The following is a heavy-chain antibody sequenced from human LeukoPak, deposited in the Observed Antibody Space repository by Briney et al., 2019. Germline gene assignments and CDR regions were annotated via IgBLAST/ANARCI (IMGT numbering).Heavy chain of an antibody. CDR3: TVVVTAISPNAFDI. J-gene: IGHJ3*02. CDR1: GYTFTSDY. D-gene: IGHD2-21*02. V-gene: IGHV1-46*04. CDR2: INPSGGST. Sequence: ASVKVSCKASGYTFTSDYMNWVRQAPGQGLEWLGIINPSGGSTSYAQKLQGRVTMTRDTSTSTVYMELSSLRPEDTAVYYCTVVVTAISPNAFDICGQGTMVTVSS.